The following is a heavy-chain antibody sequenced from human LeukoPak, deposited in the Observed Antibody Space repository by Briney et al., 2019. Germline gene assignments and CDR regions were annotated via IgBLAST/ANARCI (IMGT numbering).Heavy chain of an antibody. V-gene: IGHV4-4*02. CDR2: IYHSGST. CDR3: ARHPGGSNSGWGAFDI. CDR1: GGSIISSNW. J-gene: IGHJ3*02. Sequence: SETLSLTCAVSGGSIISSNWWSWVRQPPGKGLEWIGEIYHSGSTNYNPSLKSRVTILVDKSQNQFSLKLRSVTAADTAVYYCARHPGGSNSGWGAFDIWGQGTMVTVSS. D-gene: IGHD5-18*01.